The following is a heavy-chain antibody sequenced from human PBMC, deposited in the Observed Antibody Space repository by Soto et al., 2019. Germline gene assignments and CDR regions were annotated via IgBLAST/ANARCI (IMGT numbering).Heavy chain of an antibody. CDR2: IYYSGST. CDR1: GGSISSYY. V-gene: IGHV4-59*01. D-gene: IGHD3-22*01. Sequence: SETLSLTCTVSGGSISSYYWSWIRQPPGKGLEWIGYIYYSGSTNYNPSLKSRVTISVDTSKNQFSLKLSSVTAADTAVYYCARYSYDSSGYSYYFDYWGQGTLVTVSS. J-gene: IGHJ4*02. CDR3: ARYSYDSSGYSYYFDY.